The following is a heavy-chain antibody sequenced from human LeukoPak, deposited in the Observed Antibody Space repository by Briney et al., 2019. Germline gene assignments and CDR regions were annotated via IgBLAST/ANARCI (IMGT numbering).Heavy chain of an antibody. D-gene: IGHD3-3*01. J-gene: IGHJ4*02. V-gene: IGHV4-34*01. Sequence: PAETLSLTCAVYGVSFSGYYWSWIRQPPGKGLEWIGEINHSGSTNYNPSLKSRVTISVDTSKNQFSLKLSSVTAADTAVYYCARTRSDFWSGYYIFDYWGQGTLVIVSS. CDR1: GVSFSGYY. CDR2: INHSGST. CDR3: ARTRSDFWSGYYIFDY.